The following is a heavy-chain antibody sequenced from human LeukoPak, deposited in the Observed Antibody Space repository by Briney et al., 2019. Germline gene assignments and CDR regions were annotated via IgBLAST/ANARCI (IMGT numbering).Heavy chain of an antibody. V-gene: IGHV1-69*13. CDR3: ASTHSSIAAAGTFNH. J-gene: IGHJ5*02. Sequence: GASVKVSCKASGGTFSSYAISWVRQASGQGLEWMGGIIPIFGTANYAQKFQGRVTITADESTSTAYMELSSLRSEDTAVYYCASTHSSIAAAGTFNHWGQGTMVTVSS. D-gene: IGHD6-13*01. CDR2: IIPIFGTA. CDR1: GGTFSSYA.